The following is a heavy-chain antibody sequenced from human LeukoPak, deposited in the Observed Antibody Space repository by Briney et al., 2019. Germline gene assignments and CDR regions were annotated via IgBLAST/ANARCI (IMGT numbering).Heavy chain of an antibody. V-gene: IGHV3-33*06. CDR1: GFSFSNHG. J-gene: IGHJ4*02. Sequence: GGSLRLSCAASGFSFSNHGMHWVRQAPGKGLEWVAVIWSDGSNTYYADSVKGRFTISRDNSKNTLYLQMNSLRAEDTAVYYCAKDREASLWFRELLAYFDYWGQGTLVTVSS. D-gene: IGHD3-10*01. CDR2: IWSDGSNT. CDR3: AKDREASLWFRELLAYFDY.